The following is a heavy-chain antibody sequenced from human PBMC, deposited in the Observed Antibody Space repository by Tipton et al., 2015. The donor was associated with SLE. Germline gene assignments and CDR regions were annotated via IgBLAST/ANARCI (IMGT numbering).Heavy chain of an antibody. J-gene: IGHJ4*02. Sequence: TLSLTCTVSGGSISSYYWSWIRQPPGKGLEWIGYIYYSGSTYYNPSLKSRVTISVDTSKNPFSLKLSSVTAADTAVYYCARDGSSSVDYWGQGTLVTVSS. D-gene: IGHD6-13*01. CDR2: IYYSGST. CDR3: ARDGSSSVDY. CDR1: GGSISSYY. V-gene: IGHV4-59*01.